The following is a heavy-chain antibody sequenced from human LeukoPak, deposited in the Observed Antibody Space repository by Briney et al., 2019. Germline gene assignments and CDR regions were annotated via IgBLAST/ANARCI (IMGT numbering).Heavy chain of an antibody. D-gene: IGHD3-10*01. CDR1: GFTFSSYS. V-gene: IGHV3-21*01. Sequence: GGSLRLSCAASGFTFSSYSVNWVRQAPGKGLEWVSSISSSSSYIYYADSVKGRFTISRDNAKNSLYLQMNSLRAEDTAVYYCARARYYYGSGSYSPSYWGQGTLVTVSS. J-gene: IGHJ4*02. CDR2: ISSSSSYI. CDR3: ARARYYYGSGSYSPSY.